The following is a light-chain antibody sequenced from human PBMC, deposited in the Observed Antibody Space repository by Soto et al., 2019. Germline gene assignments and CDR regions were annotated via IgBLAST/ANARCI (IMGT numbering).Light chain of an antibody. CDR3: SSYTSSSTYV. CDR2: EVS. V-gene: IGLV2-14*01. J-gene: IGLJ1*01. CDR1: SSDIGSYNY. Sequence: SALTQPASVSGSPGQSITISCTGTSSDIGSYNYVSWNQQHPGKAPKLIIYEVSDRPSGVSNRFSGSKSGNTASLTISGLQAEDEADYYCSSYTSSSTYVFGTGTKVTVL.